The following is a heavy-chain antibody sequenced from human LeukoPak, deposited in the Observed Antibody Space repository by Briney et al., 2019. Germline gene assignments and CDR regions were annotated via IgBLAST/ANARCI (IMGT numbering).Heavy chain of an antibody. J-gene: IGHJ6*03. CDR3: ARAGYCSSTSCYHYYYMDV. V-gene: IGHV3-74*01. Sequence: GGSLRLSCAASGFTFSSCWMPWVRQAPGKGLVWVSRINSDGSSTSYADSVKGRFTISRDNAKNTLYLQMNSLRAEDTAVYYCARAGYCSSTSCYHYYYMDVWGKGTTVTVSS. CDR1: GFTFSSCW. CDR2: INSDGSST. D-gene: IGHD2-2*01.